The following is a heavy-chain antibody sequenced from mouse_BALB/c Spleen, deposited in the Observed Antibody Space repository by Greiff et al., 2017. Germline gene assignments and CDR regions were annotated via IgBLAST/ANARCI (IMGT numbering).Heavy chain of an antibody. J-gene: IGHJ2*01. D-gene: IGHD4-1*01. CDR3: ARGTVYYFDY. CDR2: ISDGGSYT. CDR1: GFTFSDYY. V-gene: IGHV5-4*02. Sequence: EVKLQESGGGLVKPGGSLKLSCAASGFTFSDYYMYWVRQTPEKRLEWVATISDGGSYTYYPDSVKGRFTISRDNAKNNLYLQMSSLKSEDTAMYYCARGTVYYFDYWGQGTTLTVSS.